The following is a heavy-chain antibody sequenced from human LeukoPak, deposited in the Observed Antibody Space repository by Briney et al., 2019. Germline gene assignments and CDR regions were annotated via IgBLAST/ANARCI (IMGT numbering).Heavy chain of an antibody. CDR2: ISNNGGYT. V-gene: IGHV3-23*01. J-gene: IGHJ4*02. CDR1: GFTFSSSA. Sequence: GGSLRLSCAASGFTFSSSAMSWVRQAPGKGLEWVSAISNNGGYTYYADSVQGRFTISRDNSKSTLCLQMNSLRAEDTAVYYCARVGDSSAWHRGIYWGQGTLVTVSS. D-gene: IGHD3-22*01. CDR3: ARVGDSSAWHRGIY.